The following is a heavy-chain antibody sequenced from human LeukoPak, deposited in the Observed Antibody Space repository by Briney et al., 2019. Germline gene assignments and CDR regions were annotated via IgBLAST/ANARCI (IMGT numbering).Heavy chain of an antibody. J-gene: IGHJ5*02. CDR2: MNPNSGNT. CDR3: ARGRGSGHKENWFDP. D-gene: IGHD6-19*01. V-gene: IGHV1-8*01. Sequence: GASVNVSCKSSGYTFTTYDINWVGQATGQGLEWMGWMNPNSGNTGYTQKFQGRVTMTRNTSISTAYMELSSLRSEDTAVYYCARGRGSGHKENWFDPWGQGTLVTVSS. CDR1: GYTFTTYD.